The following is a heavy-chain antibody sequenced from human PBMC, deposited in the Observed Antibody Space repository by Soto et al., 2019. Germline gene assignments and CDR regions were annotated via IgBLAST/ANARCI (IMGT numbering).Heavy chain of an antibody. D-gene: IGHD3-3*01. J-gene: IGHJ3*02. CDR3: AKDREIFGVGAFDI. V-gene: IGHV3-23*01. Sequence: GGSLRLSCAASGFTFSSYAMNWVRQAPGKGLEWVSASGSGGSTYYADSVKGRFTISRDNSKNTLYLQMNSLRAEDTAVYYCAKDREIFGVGAFDIWGQGTMVTVSS. CDR1: GFTFSSYA. CDR2: SGSGGST.